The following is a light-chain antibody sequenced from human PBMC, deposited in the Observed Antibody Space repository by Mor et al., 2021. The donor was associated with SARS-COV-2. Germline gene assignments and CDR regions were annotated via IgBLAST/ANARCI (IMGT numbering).Light chain of an antibody. V-gene: IGLV1-44*01. CDR2: NDN. CDR3: AAWDDSLNGLV. Sequence: GSSSNIGTNVVTWYQQLPGTAPKLLIYNDNQRPSGVPDRFSGSKSGTSASLAISGLQSEDEADYSCAAWDDSLNGLVFGTGT. J-gene: IGLJ1*01. CDR1: SSNIGTNV.